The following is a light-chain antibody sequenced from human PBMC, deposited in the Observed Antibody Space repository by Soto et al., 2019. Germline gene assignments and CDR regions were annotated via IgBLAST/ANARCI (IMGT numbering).Light chain of an antibody. J-gene: IGKJ1*01. CDR3: QQYKKWPRT. CDR1: QSVSSN. V-gene: IGKV3-15*01. Sequence: EIVLAQSPGTLSFSPGERATLSCRASQSVSSNFAWYQQKPGQAPRLLIYDASTRATGIPARFSGSGSGTEFTLTISSLQSEDFAVYYCQQYKKWPRTFGHGTKVDIK. CDR2: DAS.